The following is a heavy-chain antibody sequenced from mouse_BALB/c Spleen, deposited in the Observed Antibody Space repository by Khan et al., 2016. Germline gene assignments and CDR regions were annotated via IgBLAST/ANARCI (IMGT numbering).Heavy chain of an antibody. D-gene: IGHD1-1*01. V-gene: IGHV9-3*02. Sequence: QIQLVQSGPELKKPGETVKISCKASGYTFTNYGMNWVKQAPGKGLKWMGWINTNTGEPTYADEFKGRFAFSLETSARTAYLQINNLKNEDTATYFCAEDYYGSNWFAYWGQGTLVTVSA. J-gene: IGHJ3*01. CDR3: AEDYYGSNWFAY. CDR1: GYTFTNYG. CDR2: INTNTGEP.